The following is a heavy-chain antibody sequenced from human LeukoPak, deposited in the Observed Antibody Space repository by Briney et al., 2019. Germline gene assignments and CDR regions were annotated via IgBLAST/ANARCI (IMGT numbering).Heavy chain of an antibody. Sequence: SETLSFTRTVSGGSIRSSYYYWGWIRQPPGKGLEWIGSIYDSGSTYYNPSLKSRVTISVDTSKNQFSLKLSSVTAADTAVYYCARDNWNYGSSMDVWGQGTTVTVSS. CDR1: GGSIRSSYYY. D-gene: IGHD1-7*01. J-gene: IGHJ6*02. V-gene: IGHV4-39*07. CDR3: ARDNWNYGSSMDV. CDR2: IYDSGST.